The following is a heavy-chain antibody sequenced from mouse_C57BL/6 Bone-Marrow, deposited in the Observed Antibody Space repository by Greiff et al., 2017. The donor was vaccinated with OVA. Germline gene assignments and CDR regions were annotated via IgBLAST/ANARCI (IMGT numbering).Heavy chain of an antibody. V-gene: IGHV5-6*02. CDR3: ARPSYYYGSSQFAY. D-gene: IGHD1-1*01. CDR2: ISSGGSYT. CDR1: GFTFSSYG. J-gene: IGHJ3*01. Sequence: EVMLVESGGDLVKPGGSLKLSCAASGFTFSSYGMSWVRQTPDKRLEWVATISSGGSYTSYPDSVKGRFTISRDNAKNTLYLQMSSLKSEDKAMYYCARPSYYYGSSQFAYWGQGTLVTVSA.